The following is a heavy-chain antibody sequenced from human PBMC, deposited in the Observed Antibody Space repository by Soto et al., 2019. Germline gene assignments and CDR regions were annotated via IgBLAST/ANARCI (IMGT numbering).Heavy chain of an antibody. Sequence: GGSLRLSCAASGFTFSSYAMHWVRQAPGKGLEWVAVISYDGSNKYYADSVKGRFTISRDNSKNTLYLQMNSLRAEDTAVYYCTKNLYIWTAPNTYSYRGMYFGAQGTTVTVSS. CDR2: ISYDGSNK. D-gene: IGHD3-9*01. V-gene: IGHV3-30-3*02. J-gene: IGHJ6*02. CDR1: GFTFSSYA. CDR3: TKNLYIWTAPNTYSYRGMYF.